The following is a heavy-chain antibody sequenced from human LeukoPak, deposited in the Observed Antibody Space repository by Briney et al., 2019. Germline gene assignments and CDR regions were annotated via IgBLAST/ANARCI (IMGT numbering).Heavy chain of an antibody. J-gene: IGHJ5*02. CDR2: TSYDGSNK. CDR3: AKFHSSGFLDP. D-gene: IGHD6-19*01. V-gene: IGHV3-30*18. Sequence: GRSLRLSCAASGFTFSSYGMHWVRQAPGKGLEWVAVTSYDGSNKYYADSVKGRFTISRDNSKNTLYLQMNSLRAEDTAVYYCAKFHSSGFLDPWGQGTLVTVSS. CDR1: GFTFSSYG.